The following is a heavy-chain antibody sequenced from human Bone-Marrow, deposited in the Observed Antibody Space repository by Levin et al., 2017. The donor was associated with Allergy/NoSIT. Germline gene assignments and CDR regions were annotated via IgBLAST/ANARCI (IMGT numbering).Heavy chain of an antibody. D-gene: IGHD3-10*02. Sequence: AASVKVSCKASGYTFTAYYLHWVRQARGQGLEWMGWISPDDGVTKYAQKFQGRVTMTRDTSINTAYMELSGLRSDDTAVYFCFVRGLDHTPLDSWGQGTRVTVSS. CDR1: GYTFTAYY. J-gene: IGHJ4*02. V-gene: IGHV1-2*02. CDR3: FVRGLDHTPLDS. CDR2: ISPDDGVT.